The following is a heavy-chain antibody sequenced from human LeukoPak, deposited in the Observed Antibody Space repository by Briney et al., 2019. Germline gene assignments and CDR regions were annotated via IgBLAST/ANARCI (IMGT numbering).Heavy chain of an antibody. D-gene: IGHD2-2*01. V-gene: IGHV1-69*13. CDR2: IIPIFGTA. J-gene: IGHJ4*02. Sequence: SVKVSCKASGGTFSSYAISWVRQAPGQGLEWMGGIIPIFGTANYAQKFQGRVTITADESTSTAYMELSSLRSEDTAVYYCARSRAVPAPSPYYFDYWGQRTLVTVSS. CDR1: GGTFSSYA. CDR3: ARSRAVPAPSPYYFDY.